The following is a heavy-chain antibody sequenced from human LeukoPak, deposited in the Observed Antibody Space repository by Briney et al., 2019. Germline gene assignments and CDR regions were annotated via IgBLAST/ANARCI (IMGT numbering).Heavy chain of an antibody. CDR3: ARDRGIVATIGWFDP. CDR2: INAGNGNT. V-gene: IGHV1-3*01. CDR1: GYTFTSYG. J-gene: IGHJ5*02. D-gene: IGHD5-12*01. Sequence: GASVKVSCKASGYTFTSYGINWVRQAPGQRLEWMGWINAGNGNTKYSQKFQGRVTITRDTSASTAYMELSSLRSEDTAVYYCARDRGIVATIGWFDPWGQGTLVTVSS.